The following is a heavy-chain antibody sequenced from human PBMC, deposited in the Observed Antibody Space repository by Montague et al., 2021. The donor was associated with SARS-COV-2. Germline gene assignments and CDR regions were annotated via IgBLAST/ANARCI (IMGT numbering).Heavy chain of an antibody. CDR1: GFTFSRHA. CDR2: ISYDGFNK. Sequence: SLRLSCAASGFTFSRHAMHWVRQAPGKGLEWVAVISYDGFNKYYXXSLKGRFTISRDNSKNTLSLQMDSLRTEDTAVYYCARGGGYRDAFDIWGQGTMVTVSS. V-gene: IGHV3-30*04. CDR3: ARGGGYRDAFDI. J-gene: IGHJ3*02. D-gene: IGHD5-18*01.